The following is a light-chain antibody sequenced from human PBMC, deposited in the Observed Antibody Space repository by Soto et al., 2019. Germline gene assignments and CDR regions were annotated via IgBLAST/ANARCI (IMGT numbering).Light chain of an antibody. CDR3: QQYAASPRT. J-gene: IGKJ1*01. CDR2: GAS. Sequence: IVLTQSPGTLSLSPRERATLSCRASQSVSSNYLAWYQHRPGQAPRLLIYGASNRAPGIPDRFSGSGCGTDFTLTISRREQEDFAVYYCQQYAASPRTFGQGTQVEV. V-gene: IGKV3-20*01. CDR1: QSVSSNY.